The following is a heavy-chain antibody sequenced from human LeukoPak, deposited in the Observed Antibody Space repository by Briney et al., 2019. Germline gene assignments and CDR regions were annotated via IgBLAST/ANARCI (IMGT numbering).Heavy chain of an antibody. CDR3: ARISQSSGGFYY. V-gene: IGHV4-31*02. CDR1: GASISNRGGFY. J-gene: IGHJ4*02. Sequence: PSETLSLTCTVSGASISNRGGFYWRWIRQHPAYGLEWIGFISYRGSTYYNPSRKSRVSMSVDTSRSQFSLRLTSVTDEDTAVYYCARISQSSGGFYYWGQGSLVTVSS. D-gene: IGHD2-15*01. CDR2: ISYRGST.